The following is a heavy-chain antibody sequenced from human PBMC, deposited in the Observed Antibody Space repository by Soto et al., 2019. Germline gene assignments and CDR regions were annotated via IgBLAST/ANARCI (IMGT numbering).Heavy chain of an antibody. CDR2: ISSDGSSK. J-gene: IGHJ6*02. CDR1: GFTLTNNG. V-gene: IGHV3-30*18. D-gene: IGHD1-26*01. Sequence: GGSLRLSCVASGFTLTNNGMHWVRQAPGQGLEWVAVISSDGSSKYYGDSVRGRFTISRDNSKNTLFLEMNSLRSEDTAVYYCEKDRRLAESGRWSHYSYGMEILGQGATVTVSS. CDR3: EKDRRLAESGRWSHYSYGMEI.